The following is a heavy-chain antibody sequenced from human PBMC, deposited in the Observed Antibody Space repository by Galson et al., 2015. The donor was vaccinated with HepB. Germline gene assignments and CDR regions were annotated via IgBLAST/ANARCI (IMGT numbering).Heavy chain of an antibody. D-gene: IGHD1-26*01. J-gene: IGHJ3*01. CDR3: ARQGVRGARTIGFDV. CDR2: INTDGRNT. V-gene: IGHV3-74*01. CDR1: GFTLGSFW. Sequence: SLRLSCAASGFTLGSFWMHWVRQDPRKGLLWVSRINTDGRNTTYAGSVKGRFTISRDNAKNTLYLQMDGLRAEDTSAYYCARQGVRGARTIGFDVWGQATMVTVSS.